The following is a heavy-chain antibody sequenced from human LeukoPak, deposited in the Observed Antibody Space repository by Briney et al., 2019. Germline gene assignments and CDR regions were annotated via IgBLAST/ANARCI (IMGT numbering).Heavy chain of an antibody. J-gene: IGHJ4*02. V-gene: IGHV3-48*02. D-gene: IGHD1-14*01. Sequence: PGGSLRLSCAASGFTFSSYSMNWVRQAPGEGLEWVSYISRSGSSTYYADSAEGRFIISRDNAKNSLYLQMNGLRDEDTAVYYCTTQPGGDQMGAFDYWGQGTLVTVSS. CDR2: ISRSGSST. CDR1: GFTFSSYS. CDR3: TTQPGGDQMGAFDY.